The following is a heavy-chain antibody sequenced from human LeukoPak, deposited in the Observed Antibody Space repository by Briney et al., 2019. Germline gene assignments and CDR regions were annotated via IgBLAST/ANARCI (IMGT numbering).Heavy chain of an antibody. D-gene: IGHD2-8*01. J-gene: IGHJ6*03. CDR1: GITFSNAW. V-gene: IGHV3-15*01. CDR2: IKSKTDGGTT. Sequence: NPGGSLRLSCAASGITFSNAWMSWVRQAPGKGLEWVGRIKSKTDGGTTDYAAPVKGRFTISRDDSKNTLYLQMNSLKTEDTAVYDCTTAVLYYYYMDVWGKGTTVTISS. CDR3: TTAVLYYYYMDV.